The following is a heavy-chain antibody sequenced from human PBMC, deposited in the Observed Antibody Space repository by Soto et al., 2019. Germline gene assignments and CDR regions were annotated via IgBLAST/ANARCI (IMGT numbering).Heavy chain of an antibody. CDR2: IWYDGSNK. V-gene: IGHV3-33*01. CDR3: ARDAYSSWYAFGNYGMDV. J-gene: IGHJ6*02. D-gene: IGHD6-13*01. Sequence: QVQLVESGGGVVQPGRSLRLSCAASGFTFSSYGIHWVRQAPGKGLEWVAVIWYDGSNKYYADSVKGRFTISRDNSKNTLYLQMTSLRPEDRALYYCARDAYSSWYAFGNYGMDVWGQGTTATVPS. CDR1: GFTFSSYG.